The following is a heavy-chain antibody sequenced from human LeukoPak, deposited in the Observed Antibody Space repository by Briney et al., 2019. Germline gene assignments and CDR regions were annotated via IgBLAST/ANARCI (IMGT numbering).Heavy chain of an antibody. CDR2: ISAYNGKT. CDR3: ARQLVGRVDAFDI. D-gene: IGHD3-10*01. J-gene: IGHJ3*02. Sequence: GASVKVSCKASGYTFTSYGISWVRQAPGQGLEWMGWISAYNGKTKYAQKLQGRVTMTTETSTSTAYMELRSLRSDDTAVYYCARQLVGRVDAFDIWGQGTMVTVSS. CDR1: GYTFTSYG. V-gene: IGHV1-18*01.